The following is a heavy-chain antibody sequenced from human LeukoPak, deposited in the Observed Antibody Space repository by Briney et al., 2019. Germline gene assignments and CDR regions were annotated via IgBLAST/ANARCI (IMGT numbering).Heavy chain of an antibody. Sequence: PGGSLRLSCAASGFTFSSYAMSWVRQAPGKGLEWVSAISGSGGSTYYADSVKGRFTISRDNSKNTLYLQMNSLRAEDTAVYYCAKVRQVGYYGSGSYSHYFDYRGQGTLVTVSS. J-gene: IGHJ4*02. V-gene: IGHV3-23*01. CDR3: AKVRQVGYYGSGSYSHYFDY. CDR2: ISGSGGST. D-gene: IGHD3-10*01. CDR1: GFTFSSYA.